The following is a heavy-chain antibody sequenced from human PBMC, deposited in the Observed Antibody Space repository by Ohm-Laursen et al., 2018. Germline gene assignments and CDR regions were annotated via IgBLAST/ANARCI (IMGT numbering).Heavy chain of an antibody. J-gene: IGHJ6*02. D-gene: IGHD7-27*01. V-gene: IGHV4-59*07. Sequence: DTLSLTCTVSGGSISSYYWSWIRQPPGKGLEWIGYIYYSGSTNYNPSLKSRVTISVDTSKNQFSLKLSSVTAADTAVYYCARALGGYPISYYYGMDVWGQGTTVTVSS. CDR1: GGSISSYY. CDR2: IYYSGST. CDR3: ARALGGYPISYYYGMDV.